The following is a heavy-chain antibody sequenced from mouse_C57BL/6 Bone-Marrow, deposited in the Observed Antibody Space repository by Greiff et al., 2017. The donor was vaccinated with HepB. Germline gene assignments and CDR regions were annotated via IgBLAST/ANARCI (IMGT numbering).Heavy chain of an antibody. CDR1: GYTFTSYW. D-gene: IGHD2-2*01. V-gene: IGHV1-55*01. CDR2: IYPGSGST. Sequence: QVQLQQPGAELVKPGASVKMSCKASGYTFTSYWITWVKQRPGQGLEWIGDIYPGSGSTNYNEKFKSKATLTVDTSSSTAYMQLSSLTSEDSAVYYCARGGGYPYYFYYWGQGTTLTVSS. J-gene: IGHJ2*01. CDR3: ARGGGYPYYFYY.